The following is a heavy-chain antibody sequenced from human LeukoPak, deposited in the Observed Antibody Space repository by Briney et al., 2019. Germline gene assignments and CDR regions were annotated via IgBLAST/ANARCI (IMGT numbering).Heavy chain of an antibody. CDR2: IYYSGST. CDR3: ARGPTRYYFDY. Sequence: SETLSLTCTVSGGSISSYYWSWIRQPPGKGLEWIGYIYYSGSTNYNPSLKSRVTISVDTSKNQCSLKLSSVTAADTAVYYCARGPTRYYFDYWGQGTLVTVSS. J-gene: IGHJ4*02. V-gene: IGHV4-59*01. CDR1: GGSISSYY.